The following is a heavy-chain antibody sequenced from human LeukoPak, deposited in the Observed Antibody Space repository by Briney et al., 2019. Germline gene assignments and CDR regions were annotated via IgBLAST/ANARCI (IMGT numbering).Heavy chain of an antibody. CDR1: GFTFSSYW. Sequence: GGSLRLSCAATGFTFSSYWMHWVRQAPGKGLVWVSRINSDGSSTIYADAMKGRFTISRDNAKNTLYLQMNSLRAEDTAVYYCARGGLTGTTIPYFDYWGRGTLVSVSS. D-gene: IGHD1-7*01. V-gene: IGHV3-74*01. CDR2: INSDGSST. CDR3: ARGGLTGTTIPYFDY. J-gene: IGHJ4*02.